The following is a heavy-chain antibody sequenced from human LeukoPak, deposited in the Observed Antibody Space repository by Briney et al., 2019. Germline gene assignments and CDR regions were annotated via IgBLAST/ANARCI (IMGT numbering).Heavy chain of an antibody. D-gene: IGHD1-1*01. CDR3: ARDPAPATGAFDI. CDR1: GFTISSNY. J-gene: IGHJ3*02. CDR2: IFNSGDT. Sequence: PGGSLRLSFAASGFTISSNYMNWVRQAPGKGLEWVSVIFNSGDTYYADSVKGRFTISRDTSKNTLYLQMNSLRVDDTAVYYCARDPAPATGAFDIWGQGTMVTVPS. V-gene: IGHV3-53*01.